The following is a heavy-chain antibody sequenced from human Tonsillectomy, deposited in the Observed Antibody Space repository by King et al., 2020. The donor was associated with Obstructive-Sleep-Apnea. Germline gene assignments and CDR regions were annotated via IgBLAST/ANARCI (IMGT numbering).Heavy chain of an antibody. CDR2: IYYSGST. J-gene: IGHJ4*02. Sequence: VQLQESGPGLVKPSETLSLTCTVSGGSISSSSYYWGWIRQPPGKGLEWIGSIYYSGSTYYNPSLKSRCTISLDTSKNQFSLKLSSVTAAETAVYYCARVPRELPVDYWGQGTLVTVSS. V-gene: IGHV4-39*07. CDR1: GGSISSSSYY. CDR3: ARVPRELPVDY. D-gene: IGHD1-26*01.